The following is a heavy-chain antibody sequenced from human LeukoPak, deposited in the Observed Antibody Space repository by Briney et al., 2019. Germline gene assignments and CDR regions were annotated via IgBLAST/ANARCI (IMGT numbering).Heavy chain of an antibody. V-gene: IGHV1-2*02. D-gene: IGHD3-22*01. J-gene: IGHJ4*02. CDR3: ARINLKTSGYYRLDY. Sequence: ASVKVSCKASGYTFTGYYLHWVRQAPGQGLEWMGWINPNNGDTTYTQKFQSRVTMTGDTSITTAYMELSRLMSDDTAVYYCARINLKTSGYYRLDYWGQGTLVTVSS. CDR1: GYTFTGYY. CDR2: INPNNGDT.